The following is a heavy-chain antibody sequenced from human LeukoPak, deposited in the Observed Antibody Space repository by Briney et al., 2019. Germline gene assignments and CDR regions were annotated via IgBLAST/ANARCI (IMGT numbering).Heavy chain of an antibody. CDR2: ISAYNTNT. V-gene: IGHV1-18*01. Sequence: ASVKVSCKASGYTFISYGISWVRQAPGQGLEWMGWISAYNTNTNYAQKLQGRVTMTTDTSTSTAYMELRSLRSDDTAVYYCARGRGYSSSWYFDYWGQGTLVTVSS. D-gene: IGHD6-13*01. CDR3: ARGRGYSSSWYFDY. J-gene: IGHJ4*02. CDR1: GYTFISYG.